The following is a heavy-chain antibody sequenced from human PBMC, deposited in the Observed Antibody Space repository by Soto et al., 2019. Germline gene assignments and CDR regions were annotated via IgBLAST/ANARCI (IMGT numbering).Heavy chain of an antibody. CDR3: ARRRDRVAAAAPYYYYGMDV. V-gene: IGHV5-51*01. CDR2: IYPGDSDT. J-gene: IGHJ6*02. D-gene: IGHD6-13*01. CDR1: VYSFTSYW. Sequence: GESLKISCKGSVYSFTSYWIGWVRQMPGKGLEWMGIIYPGDSDTRYSPSFQGQVTISADKSISTAYLQRSSLKASDTAMYYCARRRDRVAAAAPYYYYGMDVWGQGTTVTVSS.